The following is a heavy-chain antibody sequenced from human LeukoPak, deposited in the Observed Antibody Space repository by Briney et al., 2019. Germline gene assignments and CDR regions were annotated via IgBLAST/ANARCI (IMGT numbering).Heavy chain of an antibody. CDR2: IYSGGYT. J-gene: IGHJ4*02. D-gene: IGHD1-26*01. CDR1: GFTFSSYA. Sequence: GGSLRLSCAASGFTFSSYAMHWVRQAPGKGLEWVSVIYSGGYTYYADSVKGRFTISRDNSKNTLYLQMNSLRAEDTAVYYCARDLSGLPRYWGQGTLVTVSS. CDR3: ARDLSGLPRY. V-gene: IGHV3-53*01.